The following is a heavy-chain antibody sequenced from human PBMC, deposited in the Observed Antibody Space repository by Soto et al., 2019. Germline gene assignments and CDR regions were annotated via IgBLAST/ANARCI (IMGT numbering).Heavy chain of an antibody. V-gene: IGHV1-69*06. CDR3: ARDGDKSMVYDYYGMDV. J-gene: IGHJ6*02. CDR1: GGTFSSYA. CDR2: MIPIFGTA. D-gene: IGHD5-18*01. Sequence: ASVQVSCRASGGTFSSYAISWVRQAPGQGLEWMGGMIPIFGTANYAQKFQGRVTITADKSTSTAYMELSSLRSEDTAVYYCARDGDKSMVYDYYGMDVWGQGTTVTVSS.